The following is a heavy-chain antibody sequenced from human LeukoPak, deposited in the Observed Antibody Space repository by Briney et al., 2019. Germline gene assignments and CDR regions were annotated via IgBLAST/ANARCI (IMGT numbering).Heavy chain of an antibody. CDR1: GFTFSSYG. V-gene: IGHV3-30*02. D-gene: IGHD2-21*02. Sequence: GGSLRLSCAASGFTFSSYGMHWVRQAPGKGLEWVAFIRYDGSNKYYADSVKGRFTISRDNSKNTLYLQINSLRAEDTAVYYCARGLAYCGGDCYDAFDIWGQGTMVTVSS. CDR3: ARGLAYCGGDCYDAFDI. J-gene: IGHJ3*02. CDR2: IRYDGSNK.